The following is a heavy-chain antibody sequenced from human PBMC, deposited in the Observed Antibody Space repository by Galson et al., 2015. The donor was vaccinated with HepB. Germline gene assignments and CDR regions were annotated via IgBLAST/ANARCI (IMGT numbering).Heavy chain of an antibody. D-gene: IGHD3-22*01. J-gene: IGHJ6*03. CDR1: GYTFTSYG. Sequence: SVKVSCKASGYTFTSYGISWVRQAPGQGLEWMGWISAYNGNTNYAQKLQGRVTMTTDTSTSTAYMELRSLRSDDTAVYYCAAADPYYYDSSGYYPSDYYYYYMDVWGKGTTVTVSS. CDR2: ISAYNGNT. V-gene: IGHV1-18*01. CDR3: AAADPYYYDSSGYYPSDYYYYYMDV.